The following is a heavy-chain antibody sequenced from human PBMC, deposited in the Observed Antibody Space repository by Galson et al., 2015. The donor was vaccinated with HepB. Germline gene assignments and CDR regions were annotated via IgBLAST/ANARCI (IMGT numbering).Heavy chain of an antibody. V-gene: IGHV3-11*01. CDR2: ISSSGSTI. Sequence: SLRLSCAASGFTFSDYYMSWIRQAPGKGLEWVSYISSSGSTIYYADSVKGRFTISRDNAKNSLYLQVNSLRAEDTAVYYCARDCSGGSCYGKGGAFDIWGQGTMFTVSS. D-gene: IGHD2-15*01. CDR3: ARDCSGGSCYGKGGAFDI. J-gene: IGHJ3*02. CDR1: GFTFSDYY.